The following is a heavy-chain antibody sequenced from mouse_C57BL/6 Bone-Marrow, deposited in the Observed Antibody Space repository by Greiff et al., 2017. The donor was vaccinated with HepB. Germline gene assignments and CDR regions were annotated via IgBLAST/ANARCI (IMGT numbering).Heavy chain of an antibody. V-gene: IGHV1-74*01. CDR2: IHPSDSDT. J-gene: IGHJ2*01. CDR3: ANLLYFDY. Sequence: VKQRPGQGLEWIGRIHPSDSDTNYNQKFKGKATLTVDKSSSTAYMQLSSLTSEDSAVYYCANLLYFDYWGQGTTLTVSS. D-gene: IGHD2-1*01.